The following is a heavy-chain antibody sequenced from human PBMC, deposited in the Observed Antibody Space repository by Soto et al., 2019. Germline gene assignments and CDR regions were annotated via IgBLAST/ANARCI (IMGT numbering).Heavy chain of an antibody. D-gene: IGHD3-16*01. CDR1: GFTFRRYV. J-gene: IGHJ1*01. V-gene: IGHV3-33*05. CDR2: TSYDGSNK. Sequence: QVQLVKSGGGVVQPGTSRSPSCVGSGFTFRRYVIHWVGQAPGKGLEWVALTSYDGSNKDYGDSVKGRFTISRDNSRNTVDLQMDSLILEDTALYYCARWGTTGGLDVWGQGTLVSVSS. CDR3: ARWGTTGGLDV.